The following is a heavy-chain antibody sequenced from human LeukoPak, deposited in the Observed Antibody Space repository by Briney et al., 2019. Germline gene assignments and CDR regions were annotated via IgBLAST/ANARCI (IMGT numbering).Heavy chain of an antibody. V-gene: IGHV3-23*01. Sequence: GGSLRLFCAASGFTFSSYAMSWVRQAPGKGLEWVSAISGSGGSTYYADSVKGRFTISRDNSKNTLYLQMNSLRAEDTAVYYCAKTGGDILTGYYPIDYWGQGTLVTVSS. CDR3: AKTGGDILTGYYPIDY. CDR1: GFTFSSYA. CDR2: ISGSGGST. J-gene: IGHJ4*02. D-gene: IGHD3-9*01.